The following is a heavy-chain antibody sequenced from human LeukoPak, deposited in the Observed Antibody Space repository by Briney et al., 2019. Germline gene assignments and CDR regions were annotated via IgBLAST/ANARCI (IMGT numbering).Heavy chain of an antibody. D-gene: IGHD5-12*01. CDR1: GFSFSTYW. Sequence: GGSLRLSCAASGFSFSTYWMSWVRQAPGKGLEWVANIKQDGSEKSYVDSVKGRFTISRDNAKNSLYLEINSLRAEDTAVYYCARVSGYNALGWFDPRGQGTLVTVSS. J-gene: IGHJ5*02. CDR3: ARVSGYNALGWFDP. CDR2: IKQDGSEK. V-gene: IGHV3-7*04.